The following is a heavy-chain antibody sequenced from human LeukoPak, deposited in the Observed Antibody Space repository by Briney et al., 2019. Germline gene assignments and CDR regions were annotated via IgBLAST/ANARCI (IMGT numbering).Heavy chain of an antibody. CDR3: ARSERITMVRGGPDI. CDR1: GFTFSSYG. J-gene: IGHJ3*02. CDR2: IRYDGSNK. V-gene: IGHV3-30*02. Sequence: GGSLRLSCAASGFTFSSYGMHWVRQAPGKGLEWVAFIRYDGSNKYYADSVKGRFTISRDNSKNTLYLQMNSLRAEDTAVYYCARSERITMVRGGPDIWGQGTMVTVSS. D-gene: IGHD3-10*01.